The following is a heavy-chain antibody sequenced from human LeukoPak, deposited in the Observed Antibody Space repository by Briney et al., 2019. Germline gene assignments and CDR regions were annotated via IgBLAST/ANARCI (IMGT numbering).Heavy chain of an antibody. J-gene: IGHJ3*02. V-gene: IGHV3-11*06. Sequence: GGSLRIPCAASALTFSDYYMSWIRHAPGMGRVCVSYISSSSSYTNYADSVKGRFTISRDNAKNSLYLQMNSLRAEDTAVYYCARSREPRSYAFDIWGQGTMVTVS. CDR1: ALTFSDYY. CDR3: ARSREPRSYAFDI. CDR2: ISSSSSYT. D-gene: IGHD1-26*01.